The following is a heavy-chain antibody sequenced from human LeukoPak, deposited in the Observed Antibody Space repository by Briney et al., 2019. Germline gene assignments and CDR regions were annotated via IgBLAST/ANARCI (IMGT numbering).Heavy chain of an antibody. J-gene: IGHJ4*02. D-gene: IGHD1-7*01. CDR3: ARDRAGTATLDY. Sequence: ASETLSLTCTVSGGSISSGGYYWSWIRQHPGKGLEWIGYISHSGSTDYNPSLKSRVTISVDTSKNQFSLKLSSMTAADTAVYYCARDRAGTATLDYWGQGTLVSVSS. V-gene: IGHV4-31*03. CDR2: ISHSGST. CDR1: GGSISSGGYY.